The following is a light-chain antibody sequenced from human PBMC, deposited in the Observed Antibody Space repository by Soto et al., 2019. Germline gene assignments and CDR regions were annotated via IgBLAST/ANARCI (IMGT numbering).Light chain of an antibody. V-gene: IGLV1-40*01. CDR3: QSYDSSLSGSV. CDR1: SSNIGAGYG. J-gene: IGLJ3*02. Sequence: QAVVTQPPSVSGAPGQRVTISCTGSSSNIGAGYGVHWYQQLPGTAPELLIYGNNNRPSGVPDRFSASKSGTSASLAITGLQAEDEADYYCQSYDSSLSGSVFGGGTKLTVL. CDR2: GNN.